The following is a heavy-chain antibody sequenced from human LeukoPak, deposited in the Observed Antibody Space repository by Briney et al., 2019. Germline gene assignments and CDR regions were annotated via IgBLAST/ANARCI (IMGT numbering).Heavy chain of an antibody. CDR2: IYYSGST. CDR1: GGSISSGDYY. J-gene: IGHJ4*02. D-gene: IGHD3-22*01. V-gene: IGHV4-30-4*01. Sequence: SETLSLTCTVSGGSISSGDYYWSWIRQPPGKGLEWIGYIYYSGSTYYNPFLKSRVTISVDTSKNQFSLKLSSVTAADTAVYYCARAGGMIVFDYWGQGTLVTVSS. CDR3: ARAGGMIVFDY.